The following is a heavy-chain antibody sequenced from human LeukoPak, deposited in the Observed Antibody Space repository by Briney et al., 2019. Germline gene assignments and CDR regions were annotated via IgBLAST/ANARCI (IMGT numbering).Heavy chain of an antibody. CDR3: ARSYCSGGSCYSGYYYYYMDV. V-gene: IGHV1-69*13. J-gene: IGHJ6*03. Sequence: ASVKVSCKASGGTFSSYAISWVRQAPGQGLEWMGGIIPIFGTANYAQKFQGRVTITADESTSTAYMELSSLRSEDTAVYYCARSYCSGGSCYSGYYYYYMDVWGKGTTVTISS. CDR2: IIPIFGTA. D-gene: IGHD2-15*01. CDR1: GGTFSSYA.